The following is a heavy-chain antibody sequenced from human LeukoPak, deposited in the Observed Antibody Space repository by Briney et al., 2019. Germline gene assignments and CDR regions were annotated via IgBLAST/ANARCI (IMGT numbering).Heavy chain of an antibody. V-gene: IGHV3-15*01. D-gene: IGHD4-23*01. J-gene: IGHJ4*02. CDR3: TWMATVVTVDI. CDR2: TIVEDGPA. Sequence: GGALRLSCAVSGLSLRDAWLCWVRQAPGKGLEWMGRTIVEDGPADYAAHVKGRFTISRDYSKDTMYLHMNSLKTEDTAVYYCTWMATVVTVDIWGQGTLVTVSS. CDR1: GLSLRDAW.